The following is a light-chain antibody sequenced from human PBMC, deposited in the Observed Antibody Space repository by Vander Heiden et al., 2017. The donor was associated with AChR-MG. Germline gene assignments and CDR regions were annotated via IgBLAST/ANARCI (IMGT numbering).Light chain of an antibody. CDR3: QQTYSTPHT. CDR2: VAT. CDR1: RDISRY. V-gene: IGKV1-39*01. Sequence: DIQMTQSPSSLSASVGDRVTITCRASRDISRYLNWYQQKPGEAPKLVIFVATSLQSGVPSRYSGSGSGTAFTLIISSLQPEDLATYYCQQTYSTPHTFGQGTKLEIK. J-gene: IGKJ2*01.